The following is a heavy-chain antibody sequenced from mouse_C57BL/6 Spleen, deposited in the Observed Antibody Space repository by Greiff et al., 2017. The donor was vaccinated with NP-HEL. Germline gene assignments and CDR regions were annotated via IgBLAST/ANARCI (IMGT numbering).Heavy chain of an antibody. CDR2: IRLKSDNYAT. CDR3: TGGSSYDYAMDY. J-gene: IGHJ4*01. CDR1: GFTFSNYW. D-gene: IGHD1-1*01. Sequence: EVQVVESGGGLVQPGGSMKLSCVASGFTFSNYWMNWVRQSPEKGLEWVAQIRLKSDNYATHYAESVKGRFTISRDDSKSSVYLQMNNLRAEDTGIYYCTGGSSYDYAMDYGGQGTSVTVSS. V-gene: IGHV6-3*01.